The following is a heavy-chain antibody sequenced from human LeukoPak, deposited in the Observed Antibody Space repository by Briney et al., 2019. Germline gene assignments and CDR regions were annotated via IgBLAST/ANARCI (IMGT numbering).Heavy chain of an antibody. J-gene: IGHJ2*01. Sequence: GGSLRLSCAASGFTFSTYAMSWVRQAPGKGLEWVSAIRGSGGSTYYADSVKGRFTISRDNSKNTLFLQMNSLRAEDTAVYYCAKPTSGSYPYWFFDLWGRGTLVTVSS. D-gene: IGHD1-26*01. CDR1: GFTFSTYA. CDR2: IRGSGGST. CDR3: AKPTSGSYPYWFFDL. V-gene: IGHV3-23*01.